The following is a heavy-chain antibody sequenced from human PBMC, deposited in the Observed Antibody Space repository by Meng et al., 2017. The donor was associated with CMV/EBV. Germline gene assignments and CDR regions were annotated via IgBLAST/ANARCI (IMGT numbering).Heavy chain of an antibody. D-gene: IGHD2-2*01. V-gene: IGHV3-21*01. CDR1: GFTFSSYS. CDR2: ISSSSSYI. Sequence: GESLKISCAASGFTFSSYSMNWVRQAPGKGLEWVSSISSSSSYIYYADSVKGRFTISRDNAKNSLYLQMNSLRAEDTAVYYCANLVVPAANPSYYYGMDVWGQGTTVTVSS. CDR3: ANLVVPAANPSYYYGMDV. J-gene: IGHJ6*02.